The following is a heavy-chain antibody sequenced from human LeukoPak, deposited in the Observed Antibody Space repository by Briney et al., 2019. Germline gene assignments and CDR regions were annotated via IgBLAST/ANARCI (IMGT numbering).Heavy chain of an antibody. CDR2: MSPNNGKT. D-gene: IGHD3-3*01. CDR3: ARGFVDYWSGYYRRDWFDP. Sequence: AASVKVSCKASGYTFTNFDINWVRQATGQGLEWMGRMSPNNGKTDYAQKFQGRVTITGDTSINTVYMELSSLRSDDTAVYYCARGFVDYWSGYYRRDWFDPWGQGTLVTVSS. J-gene: IGHJ5*02. CDR1: GYTFTNFD. V-gene: IGHV1-8*03.